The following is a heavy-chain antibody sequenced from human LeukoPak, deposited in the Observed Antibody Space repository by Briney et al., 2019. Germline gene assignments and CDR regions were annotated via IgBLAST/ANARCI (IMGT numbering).Heavy chain of an antibody. CDR2: ISGSGGTT. CDR3: ATDRNSGKYYDY. CDR1: GFTFSSFA. Sequence: GGSLRLSCAASGFTFSSFAMSWVRQAPGKGLEWVSGISGSGGTTYSAASVKGRFTISRDNSKNTLYLQMNSLRAEDTAVYYCATDRNSGKYYDYWGQGTLVTVSS. D-gene: IGHD1-26*01. J-gene: IGHJ4*02. V-gene: IGHV3-23*01.